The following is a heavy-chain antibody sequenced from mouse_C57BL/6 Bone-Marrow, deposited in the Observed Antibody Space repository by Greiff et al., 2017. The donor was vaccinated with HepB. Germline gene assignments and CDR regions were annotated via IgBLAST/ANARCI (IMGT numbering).Heavy chain of an antibody. Sequence: EVKVVESGGDLVKPGGSLKLSCAASGFTFSSYGMSWVRQTPDKRLEWVATISSGGSYTYYPDSVKGRFTISRDNAKNTLYLQMSSLKSEDTAMYYCARPTYGSSLSYWYFDVWGTGTTVTVSS. CDR3: ARPTYGSSLSYWYFDV. J-gene: IGHJ1*03. CDR1: GFTFSSYG. D-gene: IGHD1-1*01. V-gene: IGHV5-6*01. CDR2: ISSGGSYT.